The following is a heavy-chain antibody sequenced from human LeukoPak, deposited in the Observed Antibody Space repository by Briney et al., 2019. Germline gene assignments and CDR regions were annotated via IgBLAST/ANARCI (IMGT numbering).Heavy chain of an antibody. CDR3: ARDFWSGSAHFDY. CDR1: GYTFTGYY. V-gene: IGHV1-2*02. CDR2: INPNGGGT. Sequence: GASVKVSCKASGYTFTGYYMHWVRQAPGQGLEWMGWINPNGGGTNYAQKFQGRVTMTRDTSISTAYMELSRLRSDDTAVYYCARDFWSGSAHFDYWGQGTLVTVSS. J-gene: IGHJ4*02. D-gene: IGHD3-3*01.